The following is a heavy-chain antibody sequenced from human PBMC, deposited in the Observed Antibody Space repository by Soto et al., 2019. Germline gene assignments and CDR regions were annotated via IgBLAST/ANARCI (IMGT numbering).Heavy chain of an antibody. J-gene: IGHJ4*02. D-gene: IGHD6-19*01. CDR3: DRDDGGYSSGWYADY. CDR1: GYTFTSYV. V-gene: IGHV1-18*01. CDR2: LSAYNCKK. Sequence: ASVKVSCKASGYTFTSYVISWVRQAPGQGLEWTGWLSAYNCKKNYAQKLQGRGTMTTITSTSTAYIELRSLRSENTAVYYCDRDDGGYSSGWYADYWGQGTLVTVSS.